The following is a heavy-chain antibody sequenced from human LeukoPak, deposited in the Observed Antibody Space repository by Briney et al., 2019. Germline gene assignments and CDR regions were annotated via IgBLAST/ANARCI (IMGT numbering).Heavy chain of an antibody. CDR1: GFTFSSYA. Sequence: GGSLRLSCAASGFTFSSYAMSWVRQAPGKGLEWVSAISGSGGSTYYADSVKGRFTISRDDSKNTLYLQMNSLRAEDTAVYYCAKDLSGSWPHRPYDYWGQGTLVTVSS. V-gene: IGHV3-23*01. CDR2: ISGSGGST. CDR3: AKDLSGSWPHRPYDY. D-gene: IGHD6-13*01. J-gene: IGHJ4*02.